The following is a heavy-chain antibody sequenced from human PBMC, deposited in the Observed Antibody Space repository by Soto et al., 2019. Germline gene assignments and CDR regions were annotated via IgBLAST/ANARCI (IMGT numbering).Heavy chain of an antibody. Sequence: GGSLRLSCAASGFTFSNYAMGWVRQAPGKALEWVSSINIVGGNTNYADSVRGRFTMSRDDSKNTVFLQMNSLRAEDTAIYYCTKNYYFDSWGQGTLVTVSS. CDR2: INIVGGNT. CDR3: TKNYYFDS. V-gene: IGHV3-23*01. CDR1: GFTFSNYA. J-gene: IGHJ4*02.